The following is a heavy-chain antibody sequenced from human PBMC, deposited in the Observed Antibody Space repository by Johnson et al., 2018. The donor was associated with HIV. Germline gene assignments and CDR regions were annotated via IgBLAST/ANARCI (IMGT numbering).Heavy chain of an antibody. D-gene: IGHD3-3*01. V-gene: IGHV3-30*04. Sequence: QVQLVESGGGVVQPGRSLRLYCAASGFPISRFAVHWIRQAPGKGLEWVGVTSADGRKTHYADSVKGRVTITRDNTKNLVYVQMNSLGPEDTAVYYCASPPTGYDFWDGPTVFDIWGHGTKVSVFS. CDR3: ASPPTGYDFWDGPTVFDI. J-gene: IGHJ3*02. CDR2: TSADGRKT. CDR1: GFPISRFA.